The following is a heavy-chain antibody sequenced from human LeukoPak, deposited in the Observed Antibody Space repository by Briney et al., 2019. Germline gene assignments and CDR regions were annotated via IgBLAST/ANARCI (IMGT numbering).Heavy chain of an antibody. D-gene: IGHD5-24*01. CDR2: IIPILGIA. V-gene: IGHV1-69*04. J-gene: IGHJ4*02. Sequence: SVKVSCKASGGTFSRYAISWVRQAPGQGLEWMGRIIPILGIANYAQKFQGRVTITADKSTSTAYMELSSLRSEDTAVYYCARGGAVEMATITVFDYWGQGTLVTVSS. CDR1: GGTFSRYA. CDR3: ARGGAVEMATITVFDY.